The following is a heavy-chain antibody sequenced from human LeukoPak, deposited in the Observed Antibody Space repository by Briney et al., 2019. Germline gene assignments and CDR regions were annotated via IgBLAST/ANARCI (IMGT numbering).Heavy chain of an antibody. V-gene: IGHV4-39*01. CDR3: ARSSYSSGRYGGLDV. D-gene: IGHD3-22*01. J-gene: IGHJ6*02. CDR2: INYSGKT. CDR1: GDSFTSTDDF. Sequence: SETLSLTCTVSGDSFTSTDDFWGWIRQPPGKGLEWIGSINYSGKTYYNPSLKRRVIISVDTSKNQVSLRRSSVTAADTAVYYCARSSYSSGRYGGLDVWGQGTTVTVSS.